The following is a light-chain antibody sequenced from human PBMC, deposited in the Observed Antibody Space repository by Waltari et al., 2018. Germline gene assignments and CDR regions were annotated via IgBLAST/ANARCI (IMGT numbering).Light chain of an antibody. V-gene: IGLV2-14*01. J-gene: IGLJ3*02. CDR2: DVN. CDR1: SSDVGAYNY. CDR3: SSYAPRNTWL. Sequence: QSALTQPASVSGSPGQSITISCTGASSDVGAYNYVTWYQQHPDKAPKLIIYDVNRRPSGVSNRFAGSKSGNTASRTISGLQAEDEADYYCSSYAPRNTWLFGGGTKLTVL.